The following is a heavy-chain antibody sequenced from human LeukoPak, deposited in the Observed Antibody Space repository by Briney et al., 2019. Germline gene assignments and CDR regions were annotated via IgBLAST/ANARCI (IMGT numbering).Heavy chain of an antibody. Sequence: SGTLSLTCTDSGGSISNRSYYWAWIRQPPGKGLEWIGSIYYSGSTYYNPSLKRRLTISVDTSKSQFSLKLSSVTAADTAVYYCARHSPAATEGSDIWGQGTMVTVSS. CDR3: ARHSPAATEGSDI. J-gene: IGHJ3*02. CDR2: IYYSGST. D-gene: IGHD2-2*01. CDR1: GGSISNRSYY. V-gene: IGHV4-39*01.